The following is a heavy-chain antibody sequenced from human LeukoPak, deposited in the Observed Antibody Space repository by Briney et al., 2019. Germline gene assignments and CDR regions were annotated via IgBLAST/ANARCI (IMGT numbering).Heavy chain of an antibody. CDR1: GFTFSSYW. D-gene: IGHD3-10*01. Sequence: GSLRPSCAASGFTFSSYWMSWIRQPPGKGLEWIGEINHSGSTNYNPSLKSRVTISVDTSKNQFSLKLSSVTAADTAVYYCARAAPLYYYGSGTGGWFDPWGQGTLVTVSS. CDR2: INHSGST. J-gene: IGHJ5*02. V-gene: IGHV4-34*01. CDR3: ARAAPLYYYGSGTGGWFDP.